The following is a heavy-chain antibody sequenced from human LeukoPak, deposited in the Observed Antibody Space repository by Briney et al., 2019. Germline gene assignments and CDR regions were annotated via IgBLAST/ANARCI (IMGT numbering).Heavy chain of an antibody. Sequence: SETLSLTCTVSGGSISNYYWSWTRQPPGKGLEWIGYISYSGSTNYNPSLRSRVTISVDTSKNQFSLKLSSVTAADTAVYYCARGHIIAADHFQHWGQGTLVTVSS. J-gene: IGHJ1*01. CDR1: GGSISNYY. CDR3: ARGHIIAADHFQH. CDR2: ISYSGST. D-gene: IGHD6-13*01. V-gene: IGHV4-59*01.